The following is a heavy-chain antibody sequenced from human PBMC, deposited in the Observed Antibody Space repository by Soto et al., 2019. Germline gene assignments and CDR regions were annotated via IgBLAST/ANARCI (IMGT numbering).Heavy chain of an antibody. CDR3: ARTEGYFHGLDV. CDR2: INPNSGDT. J-gene: IGHJ6*02. CDR1: GYTFTAYY. V-gene: IGHV1-2*04. Sequence: ASVKVSCKASGYTFTAYYIHWVLQAPGQGLEWMGWINPNSGDTNSAQKFQGWVTMTRDTSISTAYVELSRLKSDDTAVYYCARTEGYFHGLDVWGLGTTVTVSS.